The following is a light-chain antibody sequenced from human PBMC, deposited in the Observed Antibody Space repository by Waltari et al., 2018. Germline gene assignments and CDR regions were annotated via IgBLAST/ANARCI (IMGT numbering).Light chain of an antibody. J-gene: IGKJ4*01. V-gene: IGKV3-15*01. CDR2: RAS. CDR3: QQYNNWPLT. Sequence: EIVMTQSPATLSVSPGERATLSCRASQSVGSNLDWYQQKPGQAPRLLIYRASTRATGIPARFSGSGSGTEFTLTISSLQSEDFAVYYCQQYNNWPLTFGGGTKVEIK. CDR1: QSVGSN.